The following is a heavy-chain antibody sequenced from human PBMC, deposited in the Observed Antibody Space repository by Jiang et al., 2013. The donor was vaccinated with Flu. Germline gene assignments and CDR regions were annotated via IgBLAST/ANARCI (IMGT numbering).Heavy chain of an antibody. V-gene: IGHV3-23*01. CDR2: ISGSGGST. Sequence: QLLESGGGLVQPGGSLRLSCAASGFTFSSYAMSWVRQAPGKGLEWVSAISGSGGSTYYADSVKGRFTISRDNSKNTLYLQMNSLRAEDTAVYYCAKDRALIPYGSGSYFDYWGQGTLVTVSS. D-gene: IGHD3-10*01. CDR3: AKDRALIPYGSGSYFDY. J-gene: IGHJ4*02. CDR1: GFTFSSYA.